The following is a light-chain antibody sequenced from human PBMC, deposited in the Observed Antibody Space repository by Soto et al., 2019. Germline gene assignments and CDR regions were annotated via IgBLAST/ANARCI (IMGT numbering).Light chain of an antibody. CDR1: QTISSW. CDR2: KAS. Sequence: DIQMTQCPSTLPASVGDRVTITCRASQTISSWLAWYQQKPGKAPKLLIYKASSLESGVPSRFSGSGSGTEFTLTISSLQPDDLATYYCQQYNSYWTFGQGTKVDIK. CDR3: QQYNSYWT. V-gene: IGKV1-5*03. J-gene: IGKJ1*01.